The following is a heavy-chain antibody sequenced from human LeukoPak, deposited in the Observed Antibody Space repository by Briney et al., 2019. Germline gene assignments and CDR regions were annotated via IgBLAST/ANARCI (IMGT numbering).Heavy chain of an antibody. CDR1: GFTFSSYA. D-gene: IGHD3-22*01. Sequence: GGSLRLSCAVSGFTFSSYAMSWVRQAPGKGLEWVSAISGSGGSTYYADSVKGRFTISRDNSKNTLYLQMNSLRAEDTAVYYCAKGSSVTMIVVVITPFDYWGQGTLVTVSP. CDR3: AKGSSVTMIVVVITPFDY. J-gene: IGHJ4*02. CDR2: ISGSGGST. V-gene: IGHV3-23*01.